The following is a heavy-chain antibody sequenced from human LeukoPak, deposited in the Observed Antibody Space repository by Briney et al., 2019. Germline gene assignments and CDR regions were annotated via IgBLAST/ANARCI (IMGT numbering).Heavy chain of an antibody. V-gene: IGHV3-15*01. D-gene: IGHD3-9*01. CDR1: GFTFSNAW. Sequence: PGGSLRLSCAASGFTFSNAWMSWVRQAPGKGLEWVGRIKSKTDGGTTDYAAPVKGRFTISRDDSKNTLYLQMNSLKTEDTAVYYCTTEFQPPSYYDILTGYYMDYWGQGTLVTVSS. CDR2: IKSKTDGGTT. J-gene: IGHJ4*02. CDR3: TTEFQPPSYYDILTGYYMDY.